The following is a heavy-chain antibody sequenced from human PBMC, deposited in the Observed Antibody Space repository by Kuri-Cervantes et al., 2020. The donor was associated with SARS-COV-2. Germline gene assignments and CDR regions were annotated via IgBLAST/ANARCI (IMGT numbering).Heavy chain of an antibody. J-gene: IGHJ4*02. CDR2: VYKSGSS. Sequence: SETLSLTCIVSGASISNHYWTWIRQPPGKGLEWIGDVYKSGSSNSNPSLKSRVTISLDTSKNQFSLKLSSVTAADTAVYYCARFPHFDYWGQGTLVTVSS. CDR1: GASISNHY. CDR3: ARFPHFDY. V-gene: IGHV4-59*08.